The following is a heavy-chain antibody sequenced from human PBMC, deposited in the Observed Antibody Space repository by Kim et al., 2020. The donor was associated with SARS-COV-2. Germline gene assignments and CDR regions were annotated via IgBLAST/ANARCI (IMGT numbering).Heavy chain of an antibody. CDR3: EKDRAPTSWTMNVMDY. Sequence: VTGPFTISRDNCKNTLYLQMNSLRAADPAVYYCEKDRAPTSWTMNVMDYWGQGTLVTVSS. V-gene: IGHV3-23*01. D-gene: IGHD2-2*01. J-gene: IGHJ4*02.